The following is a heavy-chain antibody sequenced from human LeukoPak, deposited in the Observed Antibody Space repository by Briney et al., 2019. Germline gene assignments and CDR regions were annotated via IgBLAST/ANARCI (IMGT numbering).Heavy chain of an antibody. CDR1: GVSLSRGGYS. CDR2: IYHTGNT. CDR3: ARGRYSSGWYKEKTWFDP. Sequence: SETLSLTCTVSGVSLSRGGYSWTWLRQPPRKGLEWLGDIYHTGNTNYNPSLKSRFTISVDASKNQVSLRLTSVTAADTAVYYCARGRYSSGWYKEKTWFDPWGQGSLVTVSS. V-gene: IGHV4-30-4*07. D-gene: IGHD6-19*01. J-gene: IGHJ5*02.